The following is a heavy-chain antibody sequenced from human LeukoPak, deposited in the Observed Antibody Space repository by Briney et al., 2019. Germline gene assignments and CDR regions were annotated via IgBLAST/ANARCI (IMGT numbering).Heavy chain of an antibody. D-gene: IGHD6-13*01. CDR3: ARALAAAGTNWFDP. CDR2: IYTSGST. V-gene: IGHV4-61*02. J-gene: IGHJ5*02. Sequence: SETLSLTCTVSGGSISSGSYYWRWIRQPAGKGLEWIGRIYTSGSTNYNPSLKSRVTISVDTSKNQFSLKLSSVTAADTAVYYCARALAAAGTNWFDPWGQGTLVTVSS. CDR1: GGSISSGSYY.